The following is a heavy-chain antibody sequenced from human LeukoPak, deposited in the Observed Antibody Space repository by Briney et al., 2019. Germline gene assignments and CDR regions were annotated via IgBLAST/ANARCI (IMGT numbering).Heavy chain of an antibody. CDR1: GGSISSYY. CDR3: ARHGAAARWFDP. V-gene: IGHV4-59*08. Sequence: SETLSLTCTVSGGSISSYYWSWIRQPPGKGLEWIGYIYYSGSTNYNPSLKSRVTISVDTSKNQFSLKLSSVTAADTAVYYCARHGAAARWFDPWGQGALVTVSS. CDR2: IYYSGST. J-gene: IGHJ5*02. D-gene: IGHD6-13*01.